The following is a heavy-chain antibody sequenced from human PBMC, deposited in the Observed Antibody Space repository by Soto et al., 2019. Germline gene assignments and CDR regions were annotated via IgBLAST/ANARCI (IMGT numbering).Heavy chain of an antibody. CDR3: ARGPSPPRSIAARRGWFDP. CDR1: GGSFSCYY. V-gene: IGHV4-34*01. CDR2: INHSGST. D-gene: IGHD6-6*01. J-gene: IGHJ5*02. Sequence: PSETLSLTCAVYGGSFSCYYLSWISQPPGKGLEWIGEINHSGSTNYNPSLKSRVTISVDTSKNQFSLKLSSVTAADTAVYYCARGPSPPRSIAARRGWFDPWGQGTLVTVSS.